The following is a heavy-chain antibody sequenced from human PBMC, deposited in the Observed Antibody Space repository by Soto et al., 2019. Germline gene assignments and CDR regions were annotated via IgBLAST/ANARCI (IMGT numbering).Heavy chain of an antibody. V-gene: IGHV1-18*04. CDR1: GYTFTSYG. CDR3: ARAADPYYYDSSGKGGYAFDI. D-gene: IGHD3-22*01. CDR2: ISAYNGNT. J-gene: IGHJ3*02. Sequence: ASVKVSCKASGYTFTSYGISWVRQAPGQGLEWMGWISAYNGNTNYAQKLQGRVTMTTDASTSTAYMELRSLRSDDTAVYYCARAADPYYYDSSGKGGYAFDIWGQGTMVTVSS.